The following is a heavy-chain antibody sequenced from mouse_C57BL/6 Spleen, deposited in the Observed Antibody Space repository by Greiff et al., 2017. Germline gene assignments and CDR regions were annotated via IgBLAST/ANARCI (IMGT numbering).Heavy chain of an antibody. CDR2: INPNNGGT. Sequence: VQLQQSGPELVKPGASVKISCKASGYTFTDYYMNWVKQSHGKSLEWIGDINPNNGGTSYNQKFKGKATLTVDKSSSTAYMELRSLTSEDSAVYYCARRGYYGSPYYYAMDYWGQGTSVTVSS. D-gene: IGHD1-1*01. CDR1: GYTFTDYY. V-gene: IGHV1-26*01. CDR3: ARRGYYGSPYYYAMDY. J-gene: IGHJ4*01.